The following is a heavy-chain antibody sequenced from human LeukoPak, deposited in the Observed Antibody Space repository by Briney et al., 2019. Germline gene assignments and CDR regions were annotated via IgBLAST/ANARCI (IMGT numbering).Heavy chain of an antibody. CDR1: GYTFTGYY. D-gene: IGHD6-19*01. V-gene: IGHV1-2*02. CDR2: INPNSGGT. Sequence: ASVKVSCKASGYTFTGYYMHWVRQAPGQGLEWMGWINPNSGGTNYAQKFQGRVTMTRDTSISTAYMELSRLRSDDTGVYYCARVSLQWRDTFDIWGQGTMVTVSS. J-gene: IGHJ3*02. CDR3: ARVSLQWRDTFDI.